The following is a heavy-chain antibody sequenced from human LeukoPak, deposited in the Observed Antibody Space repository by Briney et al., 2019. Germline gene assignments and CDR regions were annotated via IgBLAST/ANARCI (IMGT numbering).Heavy chain of an antibody. CDR1: GGSISSGDYY. D-gene: IGHD5-12*01. CDR2: IYYSGST. J-gene: IGHJ4*02. V-gene: IGHV4-30-4*01. Sequence: SETLSLTCTVSGGSISSGDYYWSWIRQPPGKGLEWIGYIYYSGSTYYNPSLKSRVTISVDTSKNQFSLKLSSVTAADTAVYYCAREEVATTLFDYWGQGTLVTVSS. CDR3: AREEVATTLFDY.